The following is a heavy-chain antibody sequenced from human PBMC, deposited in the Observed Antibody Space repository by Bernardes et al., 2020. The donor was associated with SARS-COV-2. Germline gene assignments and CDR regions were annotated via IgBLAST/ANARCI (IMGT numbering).Heavy chain of an antibody. J-gene: IGHJ4*02. CDR3: ARGGIFGAVKGGMDV. Sequence: GGSLRLSCAASGFTFSDNALHWVRQAPGKGLEWVAVISYDGSNKYYADSVKGRFTISRDNSKDTLYLQMNGLRDEDTALYYCARGGIFGAVKGGMDVWGQGTLVTVSS. V-gene: IGHV3-30-3*01. CDR1: GFTFSDNA. D-gene: IGHD3-3*01. CDR2: ISYDGSNK.